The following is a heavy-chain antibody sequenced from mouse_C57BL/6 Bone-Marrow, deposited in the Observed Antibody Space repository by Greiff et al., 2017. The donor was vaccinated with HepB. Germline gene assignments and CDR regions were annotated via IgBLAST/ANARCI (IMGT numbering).Heavy chain of an antibody. CDR2: IHPNSGST. V-gene: IGHV1-64*01. D-gene: IGHD2-2*01. J-gene: IGHJ2*01. Sequence: QVQLQQPGAELVKPGASVKLSCKASGYTFTSYWMHWVKQRPGQGLEWIGMIHPNSGSTNYNEKFKSKATLTVDKSSSTAYMQLSSLTSEDSAVYYCAEGYDGLDYFDYWGQGTTLTVSS. CDR3: AEGYDGLDYFDY. CDR1: GYTFTSYW.